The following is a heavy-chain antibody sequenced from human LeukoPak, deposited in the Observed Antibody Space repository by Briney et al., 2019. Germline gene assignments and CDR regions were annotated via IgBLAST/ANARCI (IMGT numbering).Heavy chain of an antibody. CDR3: ARRMGRDGYNLGFDY. CDR1: GYSFTSYW. Sequence: GESLKISCKGSGYSFTSYWIGWVRQMPGKGLEWMGTIYPGDSDTRYSPSFQGQVTISADKSISTAYLQWSSLKASDTAMYYCARRMGRDGYNLGFDYWGQGTLVTVSS. J-gene: IGHJ4*02. V-gene: IGHV5-51*01. CDR2: IYPGDSDT. D-gene: IGHD5-24*01.